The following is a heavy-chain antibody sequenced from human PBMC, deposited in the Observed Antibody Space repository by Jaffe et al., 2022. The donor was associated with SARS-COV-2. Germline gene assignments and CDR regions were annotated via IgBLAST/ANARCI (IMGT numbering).Heavy chain of an antibody. CDR2: IYTSGST. J-gene: IGHJ4*02. V-gene: IGHV4-61*02. D-gene: IGHD3-10*01. CDR1: GGSISSGSYY. Sequence: QVQLQESGPGLVKPSQTLSLTCTVSGGSISSGSYYWSWIRQPAGKGLEWIGRIYTSGSTNYNPSLKSRVTISVDTSKNQFSLKLSSVTAADTAVYYCARGTYYYGSGSHEYWGQGTLVTVSS. CDR3: ARGTYYYGSGSHEY.